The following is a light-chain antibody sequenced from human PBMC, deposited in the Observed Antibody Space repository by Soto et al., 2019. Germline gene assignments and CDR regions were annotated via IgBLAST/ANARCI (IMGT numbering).Light chain of an antibody. CDR2: SAS. Sequence: IQMTQSPSSLSASVGDRVTITCRASQVITNFLAWYQQKPGKVPRLLIYSASTLQSGVPSRFSGSGSGTDFTLTISSLQPEDVGTYYCQKYNSAPLTFGGGTKVDNK. CDR3: QKYNSAPLT. V-gene: IGKV1-27*01. CDR1: QVITNF. J-gene: IGKJ4*01.